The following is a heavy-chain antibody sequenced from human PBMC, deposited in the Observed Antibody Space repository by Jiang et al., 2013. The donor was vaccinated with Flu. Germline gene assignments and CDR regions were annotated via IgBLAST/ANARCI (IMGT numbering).Heavy chain of an antibody. CDR3: ARDMLAAAEEGYYSYGMDV. D-gene: IGHD6-13*01. CDR1: GYTFTAYY. CDR2: INPNSGGT. J-gene: IGHJ6*02. Sequence: SGYTFTAYYMHWVRQAPGQGLEWMGWINPNSGGTNYAQKFQGRVTMTRDTSISTAYMDLSRLRSDETAVYYCARDMLAAAEEGYYSYGMDVWGQGTTVTVS. V-gene: IGHV1-2*02.